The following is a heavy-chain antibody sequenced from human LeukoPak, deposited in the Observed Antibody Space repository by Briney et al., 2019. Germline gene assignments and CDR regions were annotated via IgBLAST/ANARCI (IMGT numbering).Heavy chain of an antibody. V-gene: IGHV1-69*01. CDR2: XXPIFGTA. J-gene: IGHJ6*02. CDR3: ASGCSSTSCYAIYYYGMDV. Sequence: QXPGQGXXXXXXXXPIFGTANYAQKFQGRVTITADESTSTAYMELSSLRSEDTAVYYCASGCSSTSCYAIYYYGMDVWGQGTTVTVSS. D-gene: IGHD2-2*01.